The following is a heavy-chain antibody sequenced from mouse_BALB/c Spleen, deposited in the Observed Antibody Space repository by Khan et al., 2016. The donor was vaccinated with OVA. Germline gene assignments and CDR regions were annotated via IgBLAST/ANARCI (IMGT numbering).Heavy chain of an antibody. Sequence: QIQLVQSGPELKKPGETVRISCKASGYTFTTAGMQWVQKMPGKGLKWIGWINTHSGVPKYAEDFTGRFAFSLETSASIGYLQITNLKTEDTATYFCARGAAAFYRNDGGAMDYWGQGTSVTVSS. CDR3: ARGAAAFYRNDGGAMDY. CDR2: INTHSGVP. J-gene: IGHJ4*01. V-gene: IGHV9-4*02. D-gene: IGHD2-14*01. CDR1: GYTFTTAG.